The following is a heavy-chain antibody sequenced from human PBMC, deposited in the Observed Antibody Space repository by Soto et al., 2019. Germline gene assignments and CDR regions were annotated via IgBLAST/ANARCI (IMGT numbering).Heavy chain of an antibody. J-gene: IGHJ3*02. Sequence: GGSLRLSCAASGFTFSSYGMHWVRQAPGKGLEWEAVISYDGSNKYYADSVKGRFTISRDNSKNTLYLQMNSLRAEDTAVYYCARDRHDYGGNDAFDIWGQGTMVTVSS. CDR2: ISYDGSNK. CDR3: ARDRHDYGGNDAFDI. CDR1: GFTFSSYG. D-gene: IGHD4-17*01. V-gene: IGHV3-30*03.